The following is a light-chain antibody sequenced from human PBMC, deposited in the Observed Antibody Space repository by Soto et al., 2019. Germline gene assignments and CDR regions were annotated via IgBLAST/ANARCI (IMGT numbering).Light chain of an antibody. CDR2: DAS. V-gene: IGKV3-15*01. CDR3: QQYNNWPRGT. CDR1: ENIYTN. J-gene: IGKJ5*01. Sequence: EIVMTQSPATLSVSPGERATLSCRASENIYTNLAWYQQKPGQAPRLLFYDASTRATGVPARFSASGSGTEFTLSISSLQSEDLAVYYCQQYNNWPRGTFGQGTRLEIK.